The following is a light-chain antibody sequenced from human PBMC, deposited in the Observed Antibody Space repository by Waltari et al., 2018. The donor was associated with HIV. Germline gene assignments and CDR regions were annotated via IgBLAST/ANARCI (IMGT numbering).Light chain of an antibody. Sequence: QSALTQPASVSGSPGQSITISCTGTSSDVGGYNYVSWYQQHPAKAPKLMIYEVSNRPSGVSNRFSGSKSGNTASLTISGLQAEDEADYYCSSYTSSSPYVFGTGTKVTVL. J-gene: IGLJ1*01. CDR2: EVS. CDR3: SSYTSSSPYV. CDR1: SSDVGGYNY. V-gene: IGLV2-14*01.